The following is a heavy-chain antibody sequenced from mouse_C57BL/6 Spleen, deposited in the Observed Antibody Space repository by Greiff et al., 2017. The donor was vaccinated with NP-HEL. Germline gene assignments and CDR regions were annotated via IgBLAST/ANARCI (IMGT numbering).Heavy chain of an antibody. D-gene: IGHD2-1*01. Sequence: VQLQQPGAELVRPGSSVKLSCKASGYTFTSYWMHWVKQRPIQGLEWIGNIDPSDSETHYNQQFKDKATLTVDKSSSTAYMQLSSLTSEDSAVYYCARGGYGNYVDYAMDYWGQGTSVTVSS. V-gene: IGHV1-52*01. CDR1: GYTFTSYW. J-gene: IGHJ4*01. CDR3: ARGGYGNYVDYAMDY. CDR2: IDPSDSET.